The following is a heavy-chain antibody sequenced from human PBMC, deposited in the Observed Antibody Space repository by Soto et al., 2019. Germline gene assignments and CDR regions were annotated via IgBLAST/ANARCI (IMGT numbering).Heavy chain of an antibody. CDR2: IYPGDSDT. J-gene: IGHJ3*02. CDR1: GYSFTSYW. D-gene: IGHD6-6*01. Sequence: PGESLKISCKGSGYSFTSYWIGWVRQMPGKGLEWMGIIYPGDSDTRYSPSFQGQVTISADKSISTAYLQWSSLKASDTAMYYCARESIAAPPPAPNDAFDIWGQGTMVTVSS. V-gene: IGHV5-51*01. CDR3: ARESIAAPPPAPNDAFDI.